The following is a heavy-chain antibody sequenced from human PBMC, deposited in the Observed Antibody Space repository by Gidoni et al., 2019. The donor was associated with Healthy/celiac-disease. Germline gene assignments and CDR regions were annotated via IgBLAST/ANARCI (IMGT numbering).Heavy chain of an antibody. CDR3: ARAHIVVLPEEGFPVGARGNYYGMDV. CDR2: IKQDGSEK. D-gene: IGHD2-2*01. J-gene: IGHJ6*02. Sequence: EVQLVESGGGLVQPGGSLRLSCAASGFTFSSYWMSWVRPAPGKGLEWMANIKQDGSEKDYVDAVKGRFTISRDNAKNSLYLQMNSLRAEDTAVYYCARAHIVVLPEEGFPVGARGNYYGMDVWGQGTTVTVSS. V-gene: IGHV3-7*03. CDR1: GFTFSSYW.